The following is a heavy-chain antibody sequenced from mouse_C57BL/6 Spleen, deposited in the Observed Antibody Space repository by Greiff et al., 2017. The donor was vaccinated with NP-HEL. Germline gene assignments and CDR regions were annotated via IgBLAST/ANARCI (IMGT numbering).Heavy chain of an antibody. J-gene: IGHJ2*01. Sequence: QVQLQQPGAELVKPGASVKLSCKASGYTFTSYWMQWVKQRPGQGLEWIGEIDPYDSYTNYNQKFKGKATLSVDTSSSTAYMQLSSRTSEDSAVYYCARYDYGSSSDYWGQGTTLTVSS. CDR1: GYTFTSYW. V-gene: IGHV1-50*01. CDR2: IDPYDSYT. D-gene: IGHD1-1*01. CDR3: ARYDYGSSSDY.